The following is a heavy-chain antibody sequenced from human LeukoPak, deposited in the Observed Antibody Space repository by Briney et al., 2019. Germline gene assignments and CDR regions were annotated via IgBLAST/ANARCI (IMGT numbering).Heavy chain of an antibody. CDR1: GLTFTKNA. V-gene: IGHV3-23*01. CDR2: ISGSGGT. D-gene: IGHD4-17*01. Sequence: GGSLRLSCAAFGLTFTKNAMSWVRQAPGKGLEWVSAISGSGGTFYADSVKGRFTISRDNSKNILYLQMNSLRAEDTALYYCATLYHDHGAYRGQGTLVTVSS. J-gene: IGHJ4*02. CDR3: ATLYHDHGAY.